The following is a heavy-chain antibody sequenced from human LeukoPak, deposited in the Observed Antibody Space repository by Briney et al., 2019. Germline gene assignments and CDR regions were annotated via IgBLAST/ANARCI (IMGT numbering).Heavy chain of an antibody. J-gene: IGHJ4*02. V-gene: IGHV4-38-2*02. CDR1: GYSISSGYY. Sequence: SETLSLTCTVSGYSISSGYYWGWIRQPPGKGLEWIGSIYHSGSTYYNPSLKSRVTISVDTSKNQFSLKLSSVTAADTAVYYCARGRPNYYDILTGYYNVWPGKGKFDYWGQGTLVTVSS. CDR2: IYHSGST. CDR3: ARGRPNYYDILTGYYNVWPGKGKFDY. D-gene: IGHD3-9*01.